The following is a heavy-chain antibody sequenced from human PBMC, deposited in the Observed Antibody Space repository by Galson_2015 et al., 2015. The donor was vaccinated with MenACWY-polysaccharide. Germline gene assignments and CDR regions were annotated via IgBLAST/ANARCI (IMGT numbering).Heavy chain of an antibody. CDR2: MSHDGYSK. J-gene: IGHJ4*02. Sequence: SLRLSCADSAFTLHRYIIHWVRQAPGKGLEWVAAMSHDGYSKHYIDSAKGRFTISRDSSNNVVHLQMDSLRPEDTAVYYCAIEGGSSGRSGYFDPWGQGTLVTVSS. CDR1: AFTLHRYI. D-gene: IGHD6-19*01. CDR3: AIEGGSSGRSGYFDP. V-gene: IGHV3-30*04.